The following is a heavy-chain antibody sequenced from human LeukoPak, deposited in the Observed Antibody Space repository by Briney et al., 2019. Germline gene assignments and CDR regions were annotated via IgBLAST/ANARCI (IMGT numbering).Heavy chain of an antibody. J-gene: IGHJ4*02. CDR2: ISAYNGNT. CDR3: ARGGYYDSSGLPKPIDY. D-gene: IGHD3-22*01. V-gene: IGHV1-18*01. CDR1: GYTFTSYG. Sequence: ASVKVSCKASGYTFTSYGISWVRQAPGQGLEWMGWISAYNGNTDYAQKLQGRVTMTTDTSTSTAYMELRSLRSDDTAVYYCARGGYYDSSGLPKPIDYWGQGTLVTVSS.